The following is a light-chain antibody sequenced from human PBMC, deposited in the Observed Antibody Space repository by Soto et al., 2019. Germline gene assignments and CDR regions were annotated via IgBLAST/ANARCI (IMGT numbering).Light chain of an antibody. V-gene: IGLV1-47*01. J-gene: IGLJ2*01. CDR3: AAWYDNLSAVV. CDR2: RND. CDR1: SSNIGSNY. Sequence: QSVLTQPPSASGTPGQRVTISCSGSSSNIGSNYVYWYQQFPGSAPKLLIYRNDQRPSGVPDRFSGSKSGTSASLAINGPRSEDEADYYCAAWYDNLSAVVFGGGTKLTVL.